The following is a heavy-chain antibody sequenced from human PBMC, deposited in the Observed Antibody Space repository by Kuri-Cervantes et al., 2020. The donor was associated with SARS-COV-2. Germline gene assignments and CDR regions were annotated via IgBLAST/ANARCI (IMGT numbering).Heavy chain of an antibody. V-gene: IGHV3-15*07. J-gene: IGHJ6*02. CDR3: AREEVVPAAVRGYFYRYGMGV. CDR2: IKSNIDGGTT. D-gene: IGHD2-2*01. Sequence: GESLKISCAASGFTFKNAWMNWVRQAPGKGLEWVGRIKSNIDGGTTDYAAPVKGRFGISRDDSKNMMYLQMNSLRAEDTAVYYCAREEVVPAAVRGYFYRYGMGVWGQGTTVTVSS. CDR1: GFTFKNAW.